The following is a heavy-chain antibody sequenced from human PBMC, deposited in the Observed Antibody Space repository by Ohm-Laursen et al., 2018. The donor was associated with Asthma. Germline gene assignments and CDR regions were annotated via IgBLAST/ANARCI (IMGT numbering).Heavy chain of an antibody. D-gene: IGHD6-19*01. Sequence: SLRLSCAASGFPFSNYAMNWVRQVPGNGLEWVSVISGSGDYTFYGDSVKGRFTISRDNSKNTLYLQMNSLRAEDTAIYYCAQSLAGIRHRFDNWGQGSLVTVSS. CDR2: ISGSGDYT. V-gene: IGHV3-23*01. J-gene: IGHJ4*02. CDR3: AQSLAGIRHRFDN. CDR1: GFPFSNYA.